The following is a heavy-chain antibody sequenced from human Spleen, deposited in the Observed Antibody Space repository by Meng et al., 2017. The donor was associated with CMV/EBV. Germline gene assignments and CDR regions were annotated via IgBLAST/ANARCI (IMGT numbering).Heavy chain of an antibody. D-gene: IGHD2-2*01. CDR1: GYSFTSYW. CDR2: IYAGDSGT. V-gene: IGHV5-51*01. CDR3: ASKPHCSSTSCPYAFDI. J-gene: IGHJ3*02. Sequence: GESLKISCKGSGYSFTSYWIGWVRQMPGKGLEWMGIIYAGDSGTRYSPSFQGQVTISADESISTAYLRWSSLKTSDTAMYYCASKPHCSSTSCPYAFDIWGQGTMVTVSS.